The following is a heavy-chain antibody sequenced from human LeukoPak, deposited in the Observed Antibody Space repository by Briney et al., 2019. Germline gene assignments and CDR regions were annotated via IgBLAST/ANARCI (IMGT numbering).Heavy chain of an antibody. CDR1: GFTFSSYA. CDR3: AKEAYSYGRKRYCGGDCYTDY. V-gene: IGHV3-23*01. CDR2: ISGSGGST. Sequence: QTGGSLRLSCAASGFTFSSYAMSWVRQAPGKGLEWVSAISGSGGSTYYADSVKGRFTISRDNSKNTLYLQMNSLRAEDTAVYYCAKEAYSYGRKRYCGGDCYTDYWGQGTLVTVSS. D-gene: IGHD2-21*02. J-gene: IGHJ4*02.